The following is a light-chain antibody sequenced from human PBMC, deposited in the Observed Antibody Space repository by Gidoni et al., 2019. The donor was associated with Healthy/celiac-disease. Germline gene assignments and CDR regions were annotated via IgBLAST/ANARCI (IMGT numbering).Light chain of an antibody. CDR1: QSVSSN. CDR2: GAS. CDR3: QQYNNWPPWT. Sequence: IVMTQSPATLSVSPGERATLACRASQSVSSNLAWYLQKPGQAPRLLIYGASTRATGIPARFSGSGSGTEFTLTISSLQSEDFAVYYCQQYNNWPPWTFGQGTKVEIK. J-gene: IGKJ1*01. V-gene: IGKV3-15*01.